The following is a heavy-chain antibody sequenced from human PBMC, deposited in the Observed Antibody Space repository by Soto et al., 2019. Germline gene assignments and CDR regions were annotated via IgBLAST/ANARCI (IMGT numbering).Heavy chain of an antibody. J-gene: IGHJ4*02. D-gene: IGHD3-22*01. CDR2: MYTSGST. V-gene: IGHV4-4*07. CDR1: GGSISAYN. Sequence: SETLSLTCTVSGGSISAYNWNWIRQPAGKGLEWIGRMYTSGSTNYNPSLKSRVTMSVDTSKNQFSLKLTSVTAADTAVYYCARDWGSGYLFDYWGQGTLVTVSS. CDR3: ARDWGSGYLFDY.